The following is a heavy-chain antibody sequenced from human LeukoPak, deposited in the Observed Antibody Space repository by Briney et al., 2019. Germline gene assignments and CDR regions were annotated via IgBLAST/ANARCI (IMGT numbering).Heavy chain of an antibody. V-gene: IGHV3-23*01. D-gene: IGHD3-9*01. CDR1: GFTFSSYG. J-gene: IGHJ4*02. Sequence: PGGSLRLACAASGFTFSSYGMSWVRQPPGKGLEWVSAISGSGGSTYYVDSVKGRFTISRDNSKNTLYLQMNSLRAEDTAVYYCAKDLGVRYFDWLIPGSDYWGQGTLVTVSS. CDR2: ISGSGGST. CDR3: AKDLGVRYFDWLIPGSDY.